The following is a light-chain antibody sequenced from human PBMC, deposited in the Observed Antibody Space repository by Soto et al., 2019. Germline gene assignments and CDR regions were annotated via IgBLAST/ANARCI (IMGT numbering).Light chain of an antibody. CDR1: QSVSSSY. CDR2: GAS. V-gene: IGKV3-20*01. Sequence: EIVLTQSPGTLSLSPGERATLSCRASQSVSSSYLAWYQQKPGQAPSLLIYGASSRATGIPDRFSGSGSGTDFTLIISRLEPEDFAVYYCQHYSASPITFGQGTRLDIK. J-gene: IGKJ5*01. CDR3: QHYSASPIT.